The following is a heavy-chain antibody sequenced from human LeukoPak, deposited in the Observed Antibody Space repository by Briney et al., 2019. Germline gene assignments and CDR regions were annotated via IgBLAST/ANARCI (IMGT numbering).Heavy chain of an antibody. D-gene: IGHD6-19*01. J-gene: IGHJ4*02. CDR3: ARIRRGWSQNWDY. V-gene: IGHV3-7*01. CDR2: IKQDGSEK. Sequence: PGGSLRLSCAASGFTLSSYSMNWVRQAPGKGLEWVANIKQDGSEKYYVDSVKGRFTISRDNAKNSVYLQMNSLRAEDTAVYYCARIRRGWSQNWDYWGQGTLVTVSS. CDR1: GFTLSSYS.